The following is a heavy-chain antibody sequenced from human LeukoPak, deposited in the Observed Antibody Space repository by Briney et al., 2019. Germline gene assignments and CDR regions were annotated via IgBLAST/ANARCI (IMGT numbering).Heavy chain of an antibody. CDR1: GFTVSSNF. Sequence: GGSLRLSCAASGFTVSSNFMSWVRQAPGKGLEWVSVIYGGGNTYYADSVKGRFTISRDTSKNTLYLQMNSLRAEDTAVYYCATWPGGWYGEDSWGQGTLVTVSS. CDR3: ATWPGGWYGEDS. D-gene: IGHD6-19*01. J-gene: IGHJ4*02. V-gene: IGHV3-53*01. CDR2: IYGGGNT.